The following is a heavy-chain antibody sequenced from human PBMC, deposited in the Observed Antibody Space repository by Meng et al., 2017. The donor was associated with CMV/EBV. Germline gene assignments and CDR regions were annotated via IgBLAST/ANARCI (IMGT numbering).Heavy chain of an antibody. Sequence: GGSLRLSCAASGFTFSSYDMHWVRQATGKGLEWVSAIGTAGDTYYPGSVKGRFTISRENAKNSLYLQMNSLRAGDTAVYYCARLERLLVHPYYYYGMDVWGQGTTVTVSS. CDR1: GFTFSSYD. J-gene: IGHJ6*02. CDR2: IGTAGDT. D-gene: IGHD6-6*01. CDR3: ARLERLLVHPYYYYGMDV. V-gene: IGHV3-13*01.